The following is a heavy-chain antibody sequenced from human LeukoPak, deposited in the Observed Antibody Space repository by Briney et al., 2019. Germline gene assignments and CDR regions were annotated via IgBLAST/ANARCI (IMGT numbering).Heavy chain of an antibody. CDR3: ARTVVYSTSSPYYYGMDV. V-gene: IGHV1-69*13. D-gene: IGHD6-6*01. CDR2: IIPIFGTA. J-gene: IGHJ6*02. Sequence: VASVKVSCTASGGTFSSYAISWVRQAPGQGLEWMGGIIPIFGTANYAQKFQGRVTITADESTSTAYMELSSLRSEDTAVYYCARTVVYSTSSPYYYGMDVWGQGTTVTVSS. CDR1: GGTFSSYA.